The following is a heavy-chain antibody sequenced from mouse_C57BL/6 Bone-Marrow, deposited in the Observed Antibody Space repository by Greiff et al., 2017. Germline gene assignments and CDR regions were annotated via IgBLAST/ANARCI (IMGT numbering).Heavy chain of an antibody. V-gene: IGHV1-53*01. CDR2: INPSNGGT. Sequence: VQLQQPGTELVKPGASVKLSCKASGYTFTSYWMHWVKQRPGQGLEWIGNINPSNGGTNYNEKFKSKATLTVDKSSSTAYMQLSSLTSEDSAVYYWARGRITTVVASFDYWGQGTTLTVSS. CDR3: ARGRITTVVASFDY. J-gene: IGHJ2*01. CDR1: GYTFTSYW. D-gene: IGHD1-1*01.